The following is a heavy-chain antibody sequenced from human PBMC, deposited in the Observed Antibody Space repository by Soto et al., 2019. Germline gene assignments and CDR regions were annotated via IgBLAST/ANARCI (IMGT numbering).Heavy chain of an antibody. D-gene: IGHD3-10*01. J-gene: IGHJ6*02. CDR3: ARDWLYYYGSGSYGNHYGMDV. CDR2: IIPIFGTA. CDR1: GGTFSSYA. Sequence: GASVKVSCKASGGTFSSYAISWVRQAPGQGLEWMGGIIPIFGTANYAQKFQGRVTITADESTSTAYMELSSLRSEDTAVYYCARDWLYYYGSGSYGNHYGMDVWGQGTTVTVSS. V-gene: IGHV1-69*13.